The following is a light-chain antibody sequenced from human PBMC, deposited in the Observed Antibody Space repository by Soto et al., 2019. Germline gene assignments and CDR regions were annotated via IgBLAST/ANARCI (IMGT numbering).Light chain of an antibody. V-gene: IGKV1-27*01. CDR3: QRYNNAPWT. CDR2: AAS. CDR1: PDINNF. J-gene: IGKJ1*01. Sequence: DIQMTQSPSSLSASVGDRVTITCRASPDINNFLAWYQHKPGKVPKLLIYAASTLQSGVPSRFSGSGSGIDFTLTISSLQPDDVATYYCQRYNNAPWTFGQGTKVEIK.